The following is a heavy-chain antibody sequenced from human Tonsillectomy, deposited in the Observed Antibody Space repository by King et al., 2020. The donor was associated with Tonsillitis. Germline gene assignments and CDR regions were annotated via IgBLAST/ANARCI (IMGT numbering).Heavy chain of an antibody. D-gene: IGHD3-22*01. CDR1: GYTFTGYG. CDR2: ISAYNGNT. Sequence: VQLVQSGAEVRKPGASVKVSCKASGYTFTGYGISWVRQAPGQGLEWMGWISAYNGNTNYAQMLQDRVTMTTDTSTSTAYMELRSLRSDDTAVYYCARDNGLIVVISHDYWGKGTLVTVSS. CDR3: ARDNGLIVVISHDY. V-gene: IGHV1-18*01. J-gene: IGHJ4*02.